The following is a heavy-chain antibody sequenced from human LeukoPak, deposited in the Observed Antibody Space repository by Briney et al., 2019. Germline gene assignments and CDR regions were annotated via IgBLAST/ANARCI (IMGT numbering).Heavy chain of an antibody. CDR2: IYPGGTT. V-gene: IGHV3-53*01. CDR3: ASGPTYDYVRVILY. Sequence: GGSLTLSCAVSGFTVSGNYMTWVRQAPGKGLEWVSVIYPGGTTYYRDSVKGRFTISRDNSKNTVILQMDSLSPEDTAVYYCASGPTYDYVRVILYWGQGTLVTVSS. CDR1: GFTVSGNY. D-gene: IGHD3-16*01. J-gene: IGHJ4*02.